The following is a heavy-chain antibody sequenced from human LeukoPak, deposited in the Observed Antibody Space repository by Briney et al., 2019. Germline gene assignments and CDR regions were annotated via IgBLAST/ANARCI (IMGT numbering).Heavy chain of an antibody. D-gene: IGHD4-17*01. CDR1: GFTFSSYS. Sequence: GGSLRLSCAASGFTFSSYSVNWVRQAPGMGLEWVSYISSSSSIMYYADSVKGRFTISRDNAKNSLYLQMNSLRAEDTAVYYCARDRVYGDYVGWGQGTLVTVSS. V-gene: IGHV3-48*01. CDR3: ARDRVYGDYVG. CDR2: ISSSSSIM. J-gene: IGHJ4*02.